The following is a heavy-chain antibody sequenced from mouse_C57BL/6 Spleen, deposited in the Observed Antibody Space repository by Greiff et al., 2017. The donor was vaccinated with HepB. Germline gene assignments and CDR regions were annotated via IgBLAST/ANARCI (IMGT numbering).Heavy chain of an antibody. D-gene: IGHD2-4*01. J-gene: IGHJ3*01. V-gene: IGHV14-4*01. CDR2: IDPENGDT. CDR3: TTSDYGGAWFAY. CDR1: GFNIKDDY. Sequence: VQLKQSGAELVRPGASVKLSCTASGFNIKDDYMHWVKQRPEQGLEWIGWIDPENGDTEYASKFQGKATITADTSSNTAYLQLSSLTSEDTAVYYCTTSDYGGAWFAYWGQGTLVTVSA.